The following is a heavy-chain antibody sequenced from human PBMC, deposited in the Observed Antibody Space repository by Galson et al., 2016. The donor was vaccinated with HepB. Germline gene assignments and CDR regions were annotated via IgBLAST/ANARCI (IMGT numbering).Heavy chain of an antibody. CDR2: IYHSGST. Sequence: SETLSLTCTVSGGSLSGSYWNWTRQPPGKGLEWIGYIYHSGSTNYNPSLKSRVTMSLDISKNQFSLKLSSVTAADTAVYYCARSGTSTSWLYYYYGMDVWGQGTTVTVSS. CDR1: GGSLSGSY. V-gene: IGHV4-59*01. J-gene: IGHJ6*02. CDR3: ARSGTSTSWLYYYYGMDV. D-gene: IGHD2-2*01.